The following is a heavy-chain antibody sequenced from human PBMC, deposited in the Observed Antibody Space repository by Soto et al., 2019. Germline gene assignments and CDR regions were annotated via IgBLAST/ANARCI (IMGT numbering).Heavy chain of an antibody. CDR2: IFYRGST. CDR3: AREGTTVWAPFDS. CDR1: GGSISSGDYY. V-gene: IGHV4-31*03. Sequence: KASETLSLTCTVSGGSISSGDYYWNWIRQHPGKGLEWIGYIFYRGSTYYNPSLKSRLTISVDTSKNQFSLKLSSVTAADTAVYYCAREGTTVWAPFDSWGQGTLVTVSS. J-gene: IGHJ5*01. D-gene: IGHD1-1*01.